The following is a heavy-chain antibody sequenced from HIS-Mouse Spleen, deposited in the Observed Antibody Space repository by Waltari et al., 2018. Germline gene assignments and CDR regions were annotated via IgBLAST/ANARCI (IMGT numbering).Heavy chain of an antibody. J-gene: IGHJ4*02. CDR1: GFTFSSYW. CDR2: IKKDGSEK. V-gene: IGHV3-7*01. D-gene: IGHD6-13*01. CDR3: ARDHLRSSSWYDY. Sequence: EVQLVESGGGLVQPGGSLRLSCAASGFTFSSYWMSWVRQAPGKVLEWVANIKKDGSEKYYVDSVKGRFTISRDNAKNSLYLQMNSLRAEDTAVYYCARDHLRSSSWYDYWGQGTLVTVSS.